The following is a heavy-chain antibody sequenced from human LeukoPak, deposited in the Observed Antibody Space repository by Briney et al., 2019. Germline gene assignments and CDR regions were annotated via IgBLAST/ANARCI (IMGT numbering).Heavy chain of an antibody. J-gene: IGHJ4*02. CDR2: IIPILGIA. CDR3: AREGYCSSTSCYYDY. CDR1: GGTFSSYA. D-gene: IGHD2-2*01. Sequence: ASVKVSCKASGGTFSSYAIRWVRQAPGQGLEWMGRIIPILGIANYAQKFQGRVTITADKSTGTAYMELSSLRSEDTAVYYCAREGYCSSTSCYYDYWGQGTLVTVSS. V-gene: IGHV1-69*04.